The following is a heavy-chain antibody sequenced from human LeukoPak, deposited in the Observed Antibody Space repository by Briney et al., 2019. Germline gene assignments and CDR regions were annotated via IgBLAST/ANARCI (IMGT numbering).Heavy chain of an antibody. CDR2: INHSGST. CDR1: GGSFSGYY. D-gene: IGHD5-18*01. J-gene: IGHJ4*02. CDR3: ARTGDTAMDAFDY. Sequence: PSETLSLTCAVYGGSFSGYYWSWIRQPPGKGLEWIGEINHSGSTNYNPSLKSRVTISVDTSKNQFSLKLSSVTAADTAVYYCARTGDTAMDAFDYWGQGTLVTVSS. V-gene: IGHV4-34*01.